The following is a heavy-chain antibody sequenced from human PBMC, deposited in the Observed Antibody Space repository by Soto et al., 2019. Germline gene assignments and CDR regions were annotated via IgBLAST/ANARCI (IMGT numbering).Heavy chain of an antibody. J-gene: IGHJ3*01. V-gene: IGHV1-2*02. CDR3: AWDLSTSSFGGSFEL. D-gene: IGHD3-16*01. CDR1: GYTFTGQY. Sequence: QVQLVQSGAEVRKPGASVKVSCKASGYTFTGQYLHWARQAPGEGLQWMGWINPSSGGTRYSQYFQGRVTMTRDTSISIAYMEMSSLTSDDTAIYYCAWDLSTSSFGGSFELWGQGTIVTVSS. CDR2: INPSSGGT.